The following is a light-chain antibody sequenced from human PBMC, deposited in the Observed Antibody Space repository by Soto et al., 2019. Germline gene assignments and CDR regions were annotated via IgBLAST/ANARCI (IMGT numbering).Light chain of an antibody. V-gene: IGKV3-15*01. CDR3: QQYDNWPTWT. CDR1: ESSGSN. J-gene: IGKJ1*01. CDR2: RAS. Sequence: EIVMTQSPATLSAAPGERATLCGRASESSGSNLAWYQHKPAQAPRLLIFRASTRATGIPARFSGSGSGTEFSLTISSLQSEDFAVYYCQQYDNWPTWTFGQGTKVDTK.